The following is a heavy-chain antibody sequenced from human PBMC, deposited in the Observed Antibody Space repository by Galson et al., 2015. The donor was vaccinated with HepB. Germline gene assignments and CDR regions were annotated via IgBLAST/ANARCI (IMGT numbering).Heavy chain of an antibody. D-gene: IGHD3-3*01. Sequence: SETLSLTCTVSGASVSSGDYFWGWIRQPPGKGLAWIGGVHSNGNSFYNPSLKSRVTISIDTSKNQFSLKLSSVTAADTAVYYCARPFGEWGQGTLVTVSS. CDR1: GASVSSGDYF. CDR3: ARPFGE. J-gene: IGHJ4*02. CDR2: VHSNGNS. V-gene: IGHV4-39*01.